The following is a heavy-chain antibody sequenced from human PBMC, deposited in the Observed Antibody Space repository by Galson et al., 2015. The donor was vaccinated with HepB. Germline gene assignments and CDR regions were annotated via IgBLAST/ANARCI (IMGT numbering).Heavy chain of an antibody. V-gene: IGHV3-64D*06. Sequence: SLRLSCAASGLTFRNYAMHWVRQAPGKGLEFVSAIRENGAITYYADSVKDRFNISRDNSKNTLYLQMSNLAPEDTALYYCVKVNYGSGSFLDYWGQGALVTVSS. CDR3: VKVNYGSGSFLDY. CDR2: IRENGAIT. D-gene: IGHD3-10*01. CDR1: GLTFRNYA. J-gene: IGHJ4*02.